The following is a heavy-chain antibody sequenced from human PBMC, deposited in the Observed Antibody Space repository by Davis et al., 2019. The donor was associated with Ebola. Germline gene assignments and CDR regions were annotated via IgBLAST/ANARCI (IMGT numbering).Heavy chain of an antibody. CDR1: GGSVSSGSYY. Sequence: LRLSCTVSGGSVSSGSYYWSWIRQPPGKGLEWIGETSHHPDYTNYNPSLKSRVTISMDTSNNQFYLRLDSVTAADTAVFYCARTAMTSISDLGLGYNYFDPWGQGTLVTVST. V-gene: IGHV4-61*01. J-gene: IGHJ5*02. CDR3: ARTAMTSISDLGLGYNYFDP. D-gene: IGHD2-21*02. CDR2: TSHHPDYT.